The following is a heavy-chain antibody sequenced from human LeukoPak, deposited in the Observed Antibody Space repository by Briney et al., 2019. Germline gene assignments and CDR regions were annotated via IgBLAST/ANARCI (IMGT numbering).Heavy chain of an antibody. Sequence: GGSLRLSCAASGFTFSSYGMHWVRQAPGRGLEWVAVISYDGSNKYYADSVKGRFTISRDNSKNTLYLQMNSLRAEDTAVYYCAKAPNYGGNSGHFDYWGQGTLVTVSS. J-gene: IGHJ4*02. D-gene: IGHD4-23*01. CDR3: AKAPNYGGNSGHFDY. CDR2: ISYDGSNK. V-gene: IGHV3-30*18. CDR1: GFTFSSYG.